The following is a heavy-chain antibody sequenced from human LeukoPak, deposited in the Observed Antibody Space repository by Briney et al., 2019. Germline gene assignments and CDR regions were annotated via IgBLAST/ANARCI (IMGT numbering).Heavy chain of an antibody. CDR1: GYTFTGYY. D-gene: IGHD6-19*01. V-gene: IGHV1-2*02. J-gene: IGHJ5*02. CDR3: AREEKAVAGWYNWFDP. CDR2: INPNSGGT. Sequence: GASVKVSCKASGYTFTGYYMHWVRQAPGQGLEWMGWINPNSGGTNYAQKFQGRVTMTRDTSISTAYMELSRLRSDDTAVYYCAREEKAVAGWYNWFDPWGQGTLVTVSS.